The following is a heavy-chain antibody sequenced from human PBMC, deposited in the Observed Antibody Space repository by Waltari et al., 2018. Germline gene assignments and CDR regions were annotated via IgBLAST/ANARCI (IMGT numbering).Heavy chain of an antibody. D-gene: IGHD1-1*01. V-gene: IGHV3-53*01. J-gene: IGHJ3*02. Sequence: EVQLVESGGGLIQPGGSLRLSCAASGFTVSRNYMSWVRQAPGKGLEWVSVIYSGGSTYYADSVKGRFTISRDNSKNTLYLQMNSLRAEDTAVYYCAMRVQLEPLDAFDIWGQGTMVTVSS. CDR1: GFTVSRNY. CDR2: IYSGGST. CDR3: AMRVQLEPLDAFDI.